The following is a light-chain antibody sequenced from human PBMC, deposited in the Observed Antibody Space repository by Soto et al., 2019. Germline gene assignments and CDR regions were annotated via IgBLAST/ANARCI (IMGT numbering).Light chain of an antibody. CDR1: SSNIGAGYD. CDR3: QSYDSSLSVV. CDR2: SNS. V-gene: IGLV1-40*01. Sequence: QSVLTQPPSESGAPGQRVTISCTGSSSNIGAGYDVHWYQQLPGTAPKLLIYSNSNRPSGVPDRFSGSKSGASASLAVTGLQAEDEADYYCQSYDSSLSVVFGGGTKVTVL. J-gene: IGLJ2*01.